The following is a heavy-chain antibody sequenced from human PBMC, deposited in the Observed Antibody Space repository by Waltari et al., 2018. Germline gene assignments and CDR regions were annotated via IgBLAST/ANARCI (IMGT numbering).Heavy chain of an antibody. D-gene: IGHD3-22*01. CDR3: ASGYYGSGFYRDY. CDR2: INGNSAST. CDR1: GGSIRDNYY. V-gene: IGHV4-59*12. J-gene: IGHJ4*02. Sequence: QVQLQESGPGLVKPSESLSLTCAVSGGSIRDNYYWNWIRQPPGKGLEWIGNINGNSASTYNPSLKSRVTISKDTSKNQFFLKLSSVTAADTAVYYCASGYYGSGFYRDYWGQGVLVTVSS.